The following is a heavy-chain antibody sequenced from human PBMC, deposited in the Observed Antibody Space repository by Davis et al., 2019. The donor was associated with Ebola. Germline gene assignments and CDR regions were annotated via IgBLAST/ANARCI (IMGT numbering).Heavy chain of an antibody. D-gene: IGHD4-11*01. J-gene: IGHJ4*02. Sequence: GGSLRLSCAASGFSFSSYAMSWVRQAPGRGLEWVSAISGSGGSTFYADSVKGRFTVSRDNSKNTLYLQMNSLRVEDTAVYYCAKDFRNYDYWGQGTLVTVSS. CDR1: GFSFSSYA. CDR3: AKDFRNYDY. CDR2: ISGSGGST. V-gene: IGHV3-23*01.